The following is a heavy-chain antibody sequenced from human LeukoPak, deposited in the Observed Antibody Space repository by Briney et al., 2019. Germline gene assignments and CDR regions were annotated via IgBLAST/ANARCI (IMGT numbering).Heavy chain of an antibody. CDR1: GFTFSSYS. CDR3: ARGGPQTGTTWYMDV. J-gene: IGHJ6*03. CDR2: ISTSSSYI. D-gene: IGHD1-1*01. V-gene: IGHV3-21*01. Sequence: GGSLRLSCAASGFTFSSYSMNWVRQAPGKGLEWVSSISTSSSYIYYADSVKGRFTISRDNAKNSLYLQMNSLRAEDTAVYYCARGGPQTGTTWYMDVWGKGTTVTVSS.